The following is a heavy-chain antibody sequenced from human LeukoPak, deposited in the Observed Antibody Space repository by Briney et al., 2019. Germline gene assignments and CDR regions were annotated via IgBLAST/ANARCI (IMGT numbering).Heavy chain of an antibody. CDR3: AKDVDQYYFDY. CDR1: GFTFSICG. V-gene: IGHV3-23*01. J-gene: IGHJ4*02. D-gene: IGHD2-15*01. Sequence: GGSLRLSCAASGFTFSICGLSWVRQAPGKGLEWFSTISGSGNSRYYGDSVKGRFTISRDNPKNTLYLQMNSLRAEDTAVYYCAKDVDQYYFDYWGQGTLVTVSS. CDR2: ISGSGNSR.